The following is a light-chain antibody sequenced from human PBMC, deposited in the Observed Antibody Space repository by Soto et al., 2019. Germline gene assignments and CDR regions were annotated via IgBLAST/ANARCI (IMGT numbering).Light chain of an antibody. Sequence: EIGLTQSPATLSLSPGERATLSCRASQSVGSYLAWFQQRPGQAPRLVIHDASKRATGIPARFSGSGSGTDVSLTISGLEPEDFAVYYCQQRDNWPFTFGPGTTVDIK. V-gene: IGKV3-11*01. CDR3: QQRDNWPFT. J-gene: IGKJ3*01. CDR2: DAS. CDR1: QSVGSY.